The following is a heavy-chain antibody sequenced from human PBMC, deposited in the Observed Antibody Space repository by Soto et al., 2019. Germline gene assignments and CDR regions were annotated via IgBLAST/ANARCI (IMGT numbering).Heavy chain of an antibody. V-gene: IGHV1-8*01. J-gene: IGHJ6*02. Sequence: ASVKVSCKASGYTFTSYDINWVRQATGQGLEWMGWMNPNSGNTGYAQKFQGRVTITADESTSTAYMELSSLRSEDTAVYYCASGYCSSTSCSYYYYGMDVWGQGTTVTVSS. D-gene: IGHD2-2*01. CDR3: ASGYCSSTSCSYYYYGMDV. CDR2: MNPNSGNT. CDR1: GYTFTSYD.